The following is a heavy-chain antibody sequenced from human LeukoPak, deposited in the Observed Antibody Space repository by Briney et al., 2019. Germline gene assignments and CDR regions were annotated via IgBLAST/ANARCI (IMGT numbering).Heavy chain of an antibody. CDR3: AREKRVAGSRGGFDP. Sequence: ASVKVSCKASGYTFTGFYMHWVRQAPGQGLEWMGWINPNSGGTNFAQKFQGRVTMTRDTSISTAYMELSRLRSDDTAVYYCAREKRVAGSRGGFDPWGQGTLVTVSS. CDR1: GYTFTGFY. D-gene: IGHD6-19*01. J-gene: IGHJ5*02. V-gene: IGHV1-2*02. CDR2: INPNSGGT.